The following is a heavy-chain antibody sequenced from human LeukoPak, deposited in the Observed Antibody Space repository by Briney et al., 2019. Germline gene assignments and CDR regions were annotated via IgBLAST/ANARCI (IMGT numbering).Heavy chain of an antibody. V-gene: IGHV4-31*03. D-gene: IGHD6-13*01. Sequence: PSETLSLTCTVSGGSISSGGYYWSWIRQHPGKGLEWIGYIYYSGSTYYNPSLKSRVTISVDTSKNQFSLKLSSVTAADTAVYYCARVLGSSSWYEDYWGQGTLVTVSS. CDR1: GGSISSGGYY. CDR2: IYYSGST. J-gene: IGHJ4*02. CDR3: ARVLGSSSWYEDY.